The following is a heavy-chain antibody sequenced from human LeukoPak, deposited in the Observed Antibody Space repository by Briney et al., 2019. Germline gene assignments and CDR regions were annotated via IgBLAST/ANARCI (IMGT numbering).Heavy chain of an antibody. J-gene: IGHJ4*02. CDR1: GGSISTYY. Sequence: SETLSLTCTVSGGSISTYYWSWIRQPPWKGLEWIGYIYYSGSTNYNPSLKSRVTISVDTSKNQFSLKLGSVTAADTAVYYCARGRAVAGREYFDYWGQGTLVTVSS. CDR3: ARGRAVAGREYFDY. CDR2: IYYSGST. V-gene: IGHV4-59*01. D-gene: IGHD6-19*01.